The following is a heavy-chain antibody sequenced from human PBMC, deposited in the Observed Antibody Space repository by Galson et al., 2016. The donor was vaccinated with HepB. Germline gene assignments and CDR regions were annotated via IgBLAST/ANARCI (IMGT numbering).Heavy chain of an antibody. CDR2: SWFDGKKE. D-gene: IGHD6-19*01. V-gene: IGHV3-33*04. J-gene: IGHJ6*04. CDR1: GFPFSYYD. Sequence: SLRLSCAASGFPFSYYDTHWVRQAPGKGLEWVAVSWFDGKKEYYAESVKGRFIISRDNSKNTLFLQMSSLRVEDAATYFCGRAKDKQWLGDSYFGMDVWGKGTAVTVSS. CDR3: GRAKDKQWLGDSYFGMDV.